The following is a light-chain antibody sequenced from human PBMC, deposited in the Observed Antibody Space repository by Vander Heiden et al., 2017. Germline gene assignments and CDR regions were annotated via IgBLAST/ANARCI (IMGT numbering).Light chain of an antibody. CDR2: ATS. CDR3: QQTYSPPRT. CDR1: ETIFNY. V-gene: IGKV1-39*01. J-gene: IGKJ1*01. Sequence: DIHMTQSPSSLSASLGDRINITRRLSETIFNYINWYQQEPGRAPKLLIYATSNLQSGVPSRFTGSESGTDFTLTIGSLQREDFAAYFCQQTYSPPRTFGQGTKVEI.